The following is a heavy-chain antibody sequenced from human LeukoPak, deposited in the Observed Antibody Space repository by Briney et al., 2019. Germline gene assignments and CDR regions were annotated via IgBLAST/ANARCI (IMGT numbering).Heavy chain of an antibody. J-gene: IGHJ4*02. D-gene: IGHD3-22*01. CDR2: IKQDGSEK. CDR3: ARDRDSLDY. Sequence: PGGSLRLSCAASGFTFSSHWMSWARQAPGKGLGWVANIKQDGSEKYYVDSVKGRFTISRDSAKNSLYLQMNSLRAEDTAVYYCARDRDSLDYWGQGTLVTVSS. CDR1: GFTFSSHW. V-gene: IGHV3-7*01.